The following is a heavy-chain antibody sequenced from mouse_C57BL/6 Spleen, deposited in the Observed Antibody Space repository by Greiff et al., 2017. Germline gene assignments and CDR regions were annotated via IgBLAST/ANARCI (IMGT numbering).Heavy chain of an antibody. Sequence: VQLQQPGAELVKPGASVKLSCKASGYTFTSYWMHWVKQRPGQGLEWIGMIHPNSGSTNYNEKFKSKATLTVDKSSSTAYMQLSSLTSEDSAVYYCARRDGSSYLYYAMDYWGQGTSVTVSS. CDR3: ARRDGSSYLYYAMDY. CDR2: IHPNSGST. V-gene: IGHV1-64*01. CDR1: GYTFTSYW. J-gene: IGHJ4*01. D-gene: IGHD1-1*01.